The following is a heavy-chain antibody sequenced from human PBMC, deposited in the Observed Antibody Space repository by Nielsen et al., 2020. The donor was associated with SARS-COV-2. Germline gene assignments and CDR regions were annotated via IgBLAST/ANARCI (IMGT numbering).Heavy chain of an antibody. CDR1: GFTFSTYS. D-gene: IGHD3-10*01. Sequence: GGSLRLSCAASGFTFSTYSMNWVRQTPEKGLEWLSYISTSSKTIYFADSVKGRFTISRDNDKSLLFLQMDSLRAEDSAVYYCARVATGDLVDYWGQGTLVTVSS. J-gene: IGHJ4*02. CDR2: ISTSSKTI. CDR3: ARVATGDLVDY. V-gene: IGHV3-48*01.